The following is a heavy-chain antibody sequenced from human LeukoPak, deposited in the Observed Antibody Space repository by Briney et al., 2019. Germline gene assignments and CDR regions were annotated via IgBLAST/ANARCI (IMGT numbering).Heavy chain of an antibody. CDR1: GGSISSGGYY. CDR3: ARVNLAAAGTGFDY. J-gene: IGHJ4*02. Sequence: SETLSLTCTVSGGSISSGGYYWGWIRQPPGKGLEWIGSIYYSGSTYYNPSLKSRVTISVDTSKNQFSLKLSSVTAADTAVYYCARVNLAAAGTGFDYWGQGTLVTVSS. CDR2: IYYSGST. V-gene: IGHV4-39*07. D-gene: IGHD6-13*01.